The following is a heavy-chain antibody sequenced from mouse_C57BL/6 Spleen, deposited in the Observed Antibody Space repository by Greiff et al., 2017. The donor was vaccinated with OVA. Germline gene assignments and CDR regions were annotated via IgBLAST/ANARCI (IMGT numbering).Heavy chain of an antibody. Sequence: QVQLQQPGAELVRPGSSVKLSCKASGYNFTSYWMDWVKQRPGQGLEWIGNIYPSDSETHYNQKFKDKATLTVDKSSSTAYMQLSSLTSEDSAVYYCARGTYDGAMDYWGQGTSVTVSS. CDR2: IYPSDSET. CDR1: GYNFTSYW. CDR3: ARGTYDGAMDY. V-gene: IGHV1-61*01. J-gene: IGHJ4*01. D-gene: IGHD2-12*01.